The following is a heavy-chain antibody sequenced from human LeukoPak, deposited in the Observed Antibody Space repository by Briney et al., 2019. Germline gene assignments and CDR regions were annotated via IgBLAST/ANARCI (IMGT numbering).Heavy chain of an antibody. V-gene: IGHV3-33*01. J-gene: IGHJ4*02. CDR3: ARSPADYSNYYFDY. CDR1: GFTFSSYG. D-gene: IGHD4-11*01. CDR2: IWCDGSNK. Sequence: PGRSLRLSCAASGFTFSSYGMHWVRQAPGKGLEWVAVIWCDGSNKYYADSVKGRFTISRDNSKNTLYLQMNSLRAEDTAVYYCARSPADYSNYYFDYWGQGTLVTVSS.